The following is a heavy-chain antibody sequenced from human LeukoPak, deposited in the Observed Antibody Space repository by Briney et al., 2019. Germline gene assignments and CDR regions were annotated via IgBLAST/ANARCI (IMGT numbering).Heavy chain of an antibody. CDR3: ARSRTWLVVDPDFDY. J-gene: IGHJ4*02. CDR1: GFTFTSYG. CDR2: ISAYNGNT. D-gene: IGHD6-19*01. Sequence: GGSLRLSCAASGFTFTSYGISWVRQAPGQGLEWMGWISAYNGNTNYAQKLQGRVTMTTDTSTSTAYMELRSLRSDDTAVYYCARSRTWLVVDPDFDYWGQGTLVTVSS. V-gene: IGHV1-18*01.